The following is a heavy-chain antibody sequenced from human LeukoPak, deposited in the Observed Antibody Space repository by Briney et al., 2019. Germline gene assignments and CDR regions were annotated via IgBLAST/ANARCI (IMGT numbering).Heavy chain of an antibody. V-gene: IGHV3-53*01. J-gene: IGHJ4*02. CDR3: ASRIATAGSVDY. Sequence: PGGSLRLSCAASGFTVSSNYMSCVRQAPGKGLEWVSVIYSSGSTYYADSVKGRFTISRDNSKNTLHLQMNTLRAEDTAVYYCASRIATAGSVDYWGQGTLVTVSS. CDR1: GFTVSSNY. CDR2: IYSSGST. D-gene: IGHD6-13*01.